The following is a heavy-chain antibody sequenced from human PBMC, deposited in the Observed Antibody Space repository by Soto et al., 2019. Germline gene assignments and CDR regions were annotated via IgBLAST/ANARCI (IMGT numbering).Heavy chain of an antibody. V-gene: IGHV4-34*01. CDR1: GGSFSTHY. CDR3: ARGRSLSTSDDYGMDV. CDR2: INHSGRT. J-gene: IGHJ6*02. D-gene: IGHD6-6*01. Sequence: QVPLQQWGAGLLKPSETLSLTCAVYGGSFSTHYWNWIRQPPGKGLEWIGEINHSGRTYYNTSLKSRVTISVDTAKNQYSLELSSVTAADTAVYYCARGRSLSTSDDYGMDVWGQGATVTVSS.